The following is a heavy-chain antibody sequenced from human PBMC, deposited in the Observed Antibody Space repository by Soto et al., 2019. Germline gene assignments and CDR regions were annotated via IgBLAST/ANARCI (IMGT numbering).Heavy chain of an antibody. CDR1: GYSFTSYW. CDR3: AFYPFTILDNWFDP. V-gene: IGHV5-51*01. D-gene: IGHD3-3*01. Sequence: GASLKSSGEGSGYSFTSYWSGWVRQMPGKGLEWMGIIYPGDSDTRYSPSFQGQVTISADKSISTAYLQWSSLKASDTAMYYCAFYPFTILDNWFDPWGQGTLVTVSS. J-gene: IGHJ5*02. CDR2: IYPGDSDT.